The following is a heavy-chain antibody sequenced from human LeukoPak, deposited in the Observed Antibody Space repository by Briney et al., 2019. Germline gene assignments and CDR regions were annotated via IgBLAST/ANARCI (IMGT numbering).Heavy chain of an antibody. CDR2: ISGSGGST. D-gene: IGHD6-13*01. CDR3: ARDLGIAAAGTVGYFDY. CDR1: GFTFSSYA. J-gene: IGHJ4*02. Sequence: GGSLRLSCAASGFTFSSYAMSWVRQAPGKGLEWVSAISGSGGSTYYADSVKGRFTISRDNSKNTLYLQMNSLRAEDTAVYYCARDLGIAAAGTVGYFDYWGQGNMVIVSS. V-gene: IGHV3-23*01.